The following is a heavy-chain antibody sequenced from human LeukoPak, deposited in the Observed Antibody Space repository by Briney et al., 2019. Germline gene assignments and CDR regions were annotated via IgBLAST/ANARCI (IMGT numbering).Heavy chain of an antibody. V-gene: IGHV1-2*02. Sequence: ASVKVSCKASGYTFTGYYMHWARQAPGQGLEWMGWINPNSGGTNYAQKFQGRVTMTRDTSISTAYMELSRLRSDDTAVYYCARGGSSWPPYYYYYYMDVWGKGTTVTVSS. D-gene: IGHD6-13*01. CDR1: GYTFTGYY. J-gene: IGHJ6*03. CDR2: INPNSGGT. CDR3: ARGGSSWPPYYYYYYMDV.